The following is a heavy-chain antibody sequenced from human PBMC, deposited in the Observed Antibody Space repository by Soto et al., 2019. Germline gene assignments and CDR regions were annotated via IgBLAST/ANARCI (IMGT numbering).Heavy chain of an antibody. CDR3: ARESGYSYGYLYYYYGMDV. CDR2: INHSGST. D-gene: IGHD5-18*01. Sequence: SETLSLTCAVYGGSFSGYYWSWIHQPPGKGLEWIGEINHSGSTNYNPSLKSRVTISVDTSKNQFSLKLSSVTAADTAVYYCARESGYSYGYLYYYYGMDVWGQGTTVTVSS. V-gene: IGHV4-34*01. CDR1: GGSFSGYY. J-gene: IGHJ6*02.